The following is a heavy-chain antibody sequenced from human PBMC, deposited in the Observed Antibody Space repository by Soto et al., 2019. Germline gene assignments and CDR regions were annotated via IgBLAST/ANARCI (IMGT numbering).Heavy chain of an antibody. CDR2: ISGGGGST. D-gene: IGHD5-18*01. CDR1: GFTLSSYA. Sequence: GGSLRLSCAASGFTLSSYAMRWVRQAPGKGLEWVSAISGGGGSTYYADSVKGRFTISRDNSKKTLYLQMNSLRAEDTAVYYCAKDSTVHSEYFHHWGQGTLVTVSS. V-gene: IGHV3-23*01. CDR3: AKDSTVHSEYFHH. J-gene: IGHJ1*01.